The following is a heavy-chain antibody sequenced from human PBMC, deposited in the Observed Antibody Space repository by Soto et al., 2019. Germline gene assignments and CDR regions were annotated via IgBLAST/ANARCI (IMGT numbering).Heavy chain of an antibody. Sequence: SETLSLTCTVSGGSIGSYYWSWIRQPPGKGLEWIGYIYYSGSTNYNPSLKSRVTISVDTSKNQFSLKLSSVTAADTAVYYCARAKSSSWYYFDYWGQGTLVTVSS. CDR3: ARAKSSSWYYFDY. CDR2: IYYSGST. J-gene: IGHJ4*02. V-gene: IGHV4-59*01. CDR1: GGSIGSYY. D-gene: IGHD6-13*01.